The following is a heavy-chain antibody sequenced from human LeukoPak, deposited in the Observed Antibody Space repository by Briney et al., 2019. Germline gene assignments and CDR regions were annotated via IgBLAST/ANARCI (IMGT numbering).Heavy chain of an antibody. CDR2: IYSGGST. Sequence: GGSLRLSCAASGFTFSDYGMHWVRQAPGKGLEWGTVIYSGGSTYYADSVKGRFTISRHNSKNTLYLQMNSLRAEDTAVYYCARGQQLVPIGEWGQGTLVTVSS. CDR3: ARGQQLVPIGE. V-gene: IGHV3-53*04. D-gene: IGHD6-13*01. CDR1: GFTFSDYG. J-gene: IGHJ4*02.